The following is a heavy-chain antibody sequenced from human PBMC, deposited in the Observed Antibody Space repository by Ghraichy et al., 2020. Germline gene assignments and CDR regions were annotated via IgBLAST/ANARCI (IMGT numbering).Heavy chain of an antibody. CDR3: ARDYPDTVAAGGFDP. D-gene: IGHD5-18*01. CDR1: GGSISSSIYY. CDR2: IYHTGST. J-gene: IGHJ5*02. Sequence: SETLSLTCSVSGGSISSSIYYWGWIRQPPGKGLEWIGSIYHTGSTYYNPSLKSRVTISVDTSKNQFSLKLRSATAADTAVFYCARDYPDTVAAGGFDPWGQGTPVTVSS. V-gene: IGHV4-39*02.